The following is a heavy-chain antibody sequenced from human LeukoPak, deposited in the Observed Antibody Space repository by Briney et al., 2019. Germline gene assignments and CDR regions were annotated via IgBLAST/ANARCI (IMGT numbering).Heavy chain of an antibody. Sequence: SETLSLTCAVYGGSFSGYYWGWIRQPPGKGLEWIGSIYYSGSTYYNPSLKSRVTISVDTSKNQFSLKLSSVTAADTAVYYCARHFAAAIAVGAFDIWGQGTMVTVSS. D-gene: IGHD6-25*01. CDR3: ARHFAAAIAVGAFDI. CDR2: IYYSGST. V-gene: IGHV4-39*01. CDR1: GGSFSGYY. J-gene: IGHJ3*02.